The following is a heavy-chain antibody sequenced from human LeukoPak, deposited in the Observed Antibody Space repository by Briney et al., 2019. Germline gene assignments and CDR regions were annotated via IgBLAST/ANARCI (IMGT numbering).Heavy chain of an antibody. CDR2: IYYSGST. V-gene: IGHV4-30-4*01. J-gene: IGHJ4*02. D-gene: IGHD5-24*01. CDR1: GGSISSGDYY. Sequence: SQTLSLTCTVSGGSISSGDYYWSWIRQPPGKGLEWIGYIYYSGSTYYNPSLKSRVTISVDTSKNQFFLKLSSVTAADTAVYYCARGGRDGYNSFDYWGQGTLVTVSS. CDR3: ARGGRDGYNSFDY.